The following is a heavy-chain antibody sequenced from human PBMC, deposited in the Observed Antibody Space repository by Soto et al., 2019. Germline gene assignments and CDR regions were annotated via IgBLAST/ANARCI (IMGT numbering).Heavy chain of an antibody. D-gene: IGHD3-9*01. CDR2: IRSKAYGGTT. CDR1: GFTFGEYA. Sequence: GGSLRLSCTASGFTFGEYAMSWFRQAPGKGLEWVGFIRSKAYGGTTEYAASVKGRFTISRDDSKSIAYLQMNSLKTEDTAVYYCTFTSSTGYYDYWGQGTLVTVSS. CDR3: TFTSSTGYYDY. J-gene: IGHJ4*02. V-gene: IGHV3-49*03.